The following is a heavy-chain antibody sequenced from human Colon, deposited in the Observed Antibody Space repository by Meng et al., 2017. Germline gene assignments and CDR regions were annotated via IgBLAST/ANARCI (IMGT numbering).Heavy chain of an antibody. V-gene: IGHV1-2*02. CDR2: FNPNSGAT. CDR3: ARGLNPHWFDP. D-gene: IGHD1-14*01. J-gene: IGHJ5*02. Sequence: QVQLVQSGAELKKPGASVKAPCTTSGYTFTAYFIHWVRQAPGQGLEWMGWFNPNSGATNYAQNFQGRVTMTRATSATTAYMELSSLRSDDTAMYYCARGLNPHWFDPWGQGTLVTVSS. CDR1: GYTFTAYF.